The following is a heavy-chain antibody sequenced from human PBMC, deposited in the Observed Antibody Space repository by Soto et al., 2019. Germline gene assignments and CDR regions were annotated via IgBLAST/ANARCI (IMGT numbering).Heavy chain of an antibody. D-gene: IGHD2-15*01. V-gene: IGHV1-69*01. CDR1: GGTFSSYA. CDR3: ASSPGGSSRLDILYYYYSGMDV. CDR2: IIPIFGTS. J-gene: IGHJ6*02. Sequence: QVQLVQSGAEVKKPGSSVKVSCKAPGGTFSSYAISWVRQAPGQWLEWMGGIIPIFGTSKYAQKSQGRVPITADESTSTGYMVLSSLRSEDPAVYYCASSPGGSSRLDILYYYYSGMDVWGQGTTVTVSS.